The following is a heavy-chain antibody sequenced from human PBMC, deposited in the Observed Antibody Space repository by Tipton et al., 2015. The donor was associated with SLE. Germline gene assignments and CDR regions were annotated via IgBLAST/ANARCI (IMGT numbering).Heavy chain of an antibody. CDR3: ARDLFNHYDSSGVSDY. CDR2: IKQRGSEE. J-gene: IGHJ4*02. CDR1: GFTFSNYW. V-gene: IGHV3-7*01. Sequence: SLRLSCAVSGFTFSNYWMSWVRQAPGKGLEWVASIKQRGSEEYYVDSVEGRFTISRDDAKNSLYLQMNSLRAEDTAVYYCARDLFNHYDSSGVSDYGGQCTQVTVSA. D-gene: IGHD3-22*01.